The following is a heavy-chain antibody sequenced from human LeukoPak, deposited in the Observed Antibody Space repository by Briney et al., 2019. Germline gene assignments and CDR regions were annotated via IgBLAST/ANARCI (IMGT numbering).Heavy chain of an antibody. CDR2: INPSGGST. CDR1: GYTFTSYY. CDR3: ARDGYNFSYYYYGMDV. D-gene: IGHD5-24*01. V-gene: IGHV1-46*01. Sequence: GASVKVSCKASGYTFTSYYMHWVRQAPGQGLEWMGIINPSGGSTSYAQKFQGRVTITADESTSTAYMEPSSLRSEDTAVYYCARDGYNFSYYYYGMDVWGQGTTVTVSS. J-gene: IGHJ6*02.